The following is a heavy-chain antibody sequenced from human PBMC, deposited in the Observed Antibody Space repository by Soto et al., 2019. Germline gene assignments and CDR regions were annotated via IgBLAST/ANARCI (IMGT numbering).Heavy chain of an antibody. CDR2: INPNSGGT. V-gene: IGHV1-2*04. D-gene: IGHD6-25*01. J-gene: IGHJ5*02. Sequence: ASVQVSCQASGYTFTGYYMHWVREAPGQGLEWMGWINPNSGGTNYAQKFQGWVTMTRDTSISTAYMELSRLRSDDTAVYYCASSPFIAANWFDPWGQGTQVTVSS. CDR3: ASSPFIAANWFDP. CDR1: GYTFTGYY.